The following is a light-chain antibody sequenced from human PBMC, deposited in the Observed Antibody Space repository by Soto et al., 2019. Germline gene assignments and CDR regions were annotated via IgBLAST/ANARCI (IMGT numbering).Light chain of an antibody. V-gene: IGKV1-5*01. Sequence: GDRVTITCRASQSISSWLPWYQQKPGKAPKLLIYDASSLESGVPSRFSGSGSGTEFTLTISSLQPDDFATYYCQQYNIYPYTFGQGTKLAIK. CDR2: DAS. CDR1: QSISSW. J-gene: IGKJ2*01. CDR3: QQYNIYPYT.